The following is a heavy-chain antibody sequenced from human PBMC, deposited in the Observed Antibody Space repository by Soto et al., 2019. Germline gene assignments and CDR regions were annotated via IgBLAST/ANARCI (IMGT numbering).Heavy chain of an antibody. CDR1: GYIFTDYW. Sequence: PGESLKISCKGSGYIFTDYWLAWVRQMPGKAPEWMGIIYPGDSDTRYSPSFKGQVTISADKSINTAYLQWSSLKASDTAMYYCIRLISPVGARPSWGQGTRVTLSS. CDR3: IRLISPVGARPS. D-gene: IGHD2-15*01. CDR2: IYPGDSDT. J-gene: IGHJ4*02. V-gene: IGHV5-51*01.